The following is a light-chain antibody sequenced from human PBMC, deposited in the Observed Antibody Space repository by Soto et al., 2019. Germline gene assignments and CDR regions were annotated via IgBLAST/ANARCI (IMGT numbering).Light chain of an antibody. Sequence: QSVLTQSPSASASLGASVKLTCTLSSGHSSYAIAWHQQQPEKGPRYLMKLNSDGSHSKGDGIPDRFSGSSSGAERCLTISSLQSEDEADYYCQTWGTGSPVVFGGGTKLTVL. V-gene: IGLV4-69*01. J-gene: IGLJ2*01. CDR3: QTWGTGSPVV. CDR2: LNSDGSH. CDR1: SGHSSYA.